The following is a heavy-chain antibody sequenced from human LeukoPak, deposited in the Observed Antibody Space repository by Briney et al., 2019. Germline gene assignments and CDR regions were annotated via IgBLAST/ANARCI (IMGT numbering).Heavy chain of an antibody. D-gene: IGHD3-10*01. CDR2: INHSGST. V-gene: IGHV4-34*01. CDR3: ASTSLLWFGELPFDY. Sequence: SETLSLTCAVYGGSFSGYYWSWIRQPPGKGLEWIGEINHSGSTNYNPSLKSRVTISVDTSKNQFSLKLSSVTAADTAVYYCASTSLLWFGELPFDYWGQGTLVTVSS. CDR1: GGSFSGYY. J-gene: IGHJ4*02.